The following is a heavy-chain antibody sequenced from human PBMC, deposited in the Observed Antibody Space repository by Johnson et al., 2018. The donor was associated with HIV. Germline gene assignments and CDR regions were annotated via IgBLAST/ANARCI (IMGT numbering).Heavy chain of an antibody. V-gene: IGHV3-30*19. CDR2: ISYDGSNK. CDR3: ARAEDYTGGAFDI. J-gene: IGHJ3*02. D-gene: IGHD2-2*02. Sequence: VQLVESGGGVVQPGRSLRLSCAASGFTFSSYGMHWVRQAPGKGLEWVAVISYDGSNKYYADSVKGRFTISRDNSKNTLYLQMNSLRAEDTAVYYCARAEDYTGGAFDIWGQGTMVTVSS. CDR1: GFTFSSYG.